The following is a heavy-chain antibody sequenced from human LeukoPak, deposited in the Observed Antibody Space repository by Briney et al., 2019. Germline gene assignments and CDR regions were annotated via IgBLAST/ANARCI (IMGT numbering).Heavy chain of an antibody. CDR1: GFTFSSYE. Sequence: PGGSLRFSCAASGFTFSSYEMNWVRQAPGKGLEWVSYISSSGSTIYYADSVKGRFTISRDNAKNSLYLQMNSLRAEDTAVYYCARDSYYDILTGYSHFDYWGQGTLVTVSS. CDR3: ARDSYYDILTGYSHFDY. V-gene: IGHV3-48*03. J-gene: IGHJ4*02. D-gene: IGHD3-9*01. CDR2: ISSSGSTI.